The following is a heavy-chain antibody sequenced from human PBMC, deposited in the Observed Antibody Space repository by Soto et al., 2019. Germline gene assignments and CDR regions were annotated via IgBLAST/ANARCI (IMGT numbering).Heavy chain of an antibody. CDR2: IIPILGIA. CDR1: GGTFSSYT. J-gene: IGHJ6*02. D-gene: IGHD6-19*01. Sequence: QVQLVQSGAEVKKPGSSVKVSCKASGGTFSSYTISWVRQAPGQGLEWMGRIIPILGIANYAQKFQGRVTITEDKSTGTAYMELSSLRCEETAVYYCARVAGGPSGWYPYDDYCMYVLCQRTTVTVSS. V-gene: IGHV1-69*02. CDR3: ARVAGGPSGWYPYDDYCMYV.